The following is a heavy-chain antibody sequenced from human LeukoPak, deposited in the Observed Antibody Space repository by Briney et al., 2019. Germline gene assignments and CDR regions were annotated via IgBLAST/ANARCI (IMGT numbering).Heavy chain of an antibody. CDR2: IKQDGSEI. Sequence: GGSLRLSCAASGFTFSNYWMSWVRQTPGKELEWVANIKQDGSEIYYVDSVKGRFTISRDNAKNSLYLQMNSLRAEDTAVYYCAKKMSITAASQVDYWGQGTLVTVSS. D-gene: IGHD1-20*01. V-gene: IGHV3-7*03. J-gene: IGHJ4*02. CDR3: AKKMSITAASQVDY. CDR1: GFTFSNYW.